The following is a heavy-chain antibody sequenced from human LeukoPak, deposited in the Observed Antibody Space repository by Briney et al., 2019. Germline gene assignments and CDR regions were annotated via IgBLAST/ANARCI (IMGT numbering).Heavy chain of an antibody. Sequence: SETLSLTCTVSGGSISSSSYYWGWIRQPPGKGLEWIGSIYYSGSTYYNPSLKSRLTISVDTSKNQFSLKLSSVTAADTAVYYCARDLSAYYLLYGVDVWGQGTTVTVSS. J-gene: IGHJ6*02. CDR3: ARDLSAYYLLYGVDV. CDR1: GGSISSSSYY. V-gene: IGHV4-39*07. CDR2: IYYSGST. D-gene: IGHD2-21*01.